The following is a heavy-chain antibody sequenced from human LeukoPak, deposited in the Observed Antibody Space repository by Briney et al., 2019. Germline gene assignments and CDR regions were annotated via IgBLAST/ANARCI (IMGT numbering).Heavy chain of an antibody. D-gene: IGHD5-18*01. CDR1: GGTFSSYA. CDR3: ARGPTYSYGLLDY. CDR2: INAGNGNT. Sequence: ASVKVSCKASGGTFSSYAISWVRQAPGQRLEWTGWINAGNGNTKYSQKFQGRVTITRDTSATTAYMELSSLRSEDTAVYYCARGPTYSYGLLDYWGQGTLVTVSS. V-gene: IGHV1-3*01. J-gene: IGHJ4*02.